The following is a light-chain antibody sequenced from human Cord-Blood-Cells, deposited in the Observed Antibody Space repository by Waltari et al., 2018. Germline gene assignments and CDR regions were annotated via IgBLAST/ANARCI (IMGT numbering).Light chain of an antibody. CDR1: QSVSSSY. Sequence: EIVLTQSPGTLSLSPGDRATLSCRASQSVSSSYLAWDQPKPGQAPSLLIYGASSRATGIPDRFSGSGSGTDFTLTISRLEPEDFAVYYCQQYGSSFTFGPGTKVDIK. J-gene: IGKJ3*01. CDR2: GAS. V-gene: IGKV3-20*01. CDR3: QQYGSSFT.